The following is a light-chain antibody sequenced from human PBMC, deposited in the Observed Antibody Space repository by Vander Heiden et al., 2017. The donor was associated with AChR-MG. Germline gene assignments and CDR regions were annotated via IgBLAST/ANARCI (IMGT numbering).Light chain of an antibody. CDR1: QTIRTY. CDR3: QQTYNNPQP. CDR2: ATS. J-gene: IGKJ2*01. V-gene: IGKV1-39*01. Sequence: DIQMTQSPSSLSASVGDRVTITCRASQTIRTYLNWYQQKPGKAPKLLIDATSSLQSGVPSRFSGSGSGTDFTLTISSLQPEDFATYYCQQTYNNPQPFGQGTNLEIK.